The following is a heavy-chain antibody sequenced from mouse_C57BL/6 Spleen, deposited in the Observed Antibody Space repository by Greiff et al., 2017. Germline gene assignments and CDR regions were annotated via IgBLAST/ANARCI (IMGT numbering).Heavy chain of an antibody. Sequence: QVQLQQSGAELVRPGASVTLSCKASGYTFTDYEMHWVKQTPVHGLEWIGAIDPETGGTAYNQKFKGKAILTADKSSSTAYMELRSLTSEDSAVYYGNYGSSYYFDYWGQGTTLTVSS. CDR2: IDPETGGT. D-gene: IGHD1-1*01. J-gene: IGHJ2*01. CDR3: NYGSSYYFDY. V-gene: IGHV1-15*01. CDR1: GYTFTDYE.